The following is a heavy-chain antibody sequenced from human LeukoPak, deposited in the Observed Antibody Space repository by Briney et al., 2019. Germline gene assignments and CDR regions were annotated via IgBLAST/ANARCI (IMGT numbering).Heavy chain of an antibody. V-gene: IGHV1-24*01. J-gene: IGHJ4*02. D-gene: IGHD6-13*01. CDR2: FDPEDGET. CDR1: GYTLTELS. CDR3: ATGGGYSSSWYYFDY. Sequence: ASVKVSCKVSGYTLTELSMHWVRQAPGKGLEWMGGFDPEDGETIYAQKFQGRVTMTEDTSTDTAYMELSSPRSEDTAVYYCATGGGYSSSWYYFDYWGQGTLVTVSS.